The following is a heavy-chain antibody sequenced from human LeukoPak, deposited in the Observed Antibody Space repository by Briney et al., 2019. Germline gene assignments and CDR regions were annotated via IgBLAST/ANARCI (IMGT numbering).Heavy chain of an antibody. J-gene: IGHJ3*02. Sequence: SETLSLTCAVYGGSFSVYYWSWIRQPPGKWLEWIGEINHDGSTNYNPSLKSRVTISVDASKNQFSLRLSSVTAADTAVYYCASRGDSDYDTVDIWGQGTMVSVSS. CDR2: INHDGST. V-gene: IGHV4-34*01. CDR1: GGSFSVYY. D-gene: IGHD5-12*01. CDR3: ASRGDSDYDTVDI.